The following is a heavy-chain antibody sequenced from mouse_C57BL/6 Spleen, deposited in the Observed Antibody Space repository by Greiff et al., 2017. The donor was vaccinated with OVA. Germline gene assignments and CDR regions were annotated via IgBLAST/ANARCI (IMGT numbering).Heavy chain of an antibody. CDR3: ARKGPFYYFDY. V-gene: IGHV8-12*01. CDR2: IYWDDDK. CDR1: GFSLSTSGMG. Sequence: QVTLKECGPGILQSSQTLSLTCSFSGFSLSTSGMGVSWIRQPSGKGLEWLAHIYWDDDKRYNPSLKSRLTISKDTSRNQVFLKITSVDTADTATYYCARKGPFYYFDYWGQGTTLTVSS. J-gene: IGHJ2*01.